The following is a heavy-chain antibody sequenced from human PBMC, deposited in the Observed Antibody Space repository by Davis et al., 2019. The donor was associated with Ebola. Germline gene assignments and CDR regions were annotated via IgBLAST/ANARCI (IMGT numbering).Heavy chain of an antibody. Sequence: SLKISCVASGVSLYDHAMHWVRQAPGKGLEWVAAVSWNSDGVGYADSVKGRFTVSRDNAKNSLYLQMNSLRVEDTAFYYCGKDLTPGGMDVWGQGTTVTVSS. CDR3: GKDLTPGGMDV. D-gene: IGHD3-16*01. J-gene: IGHJ6*02. V-gene: IGHV3-9*01. CDR2: VSWNSDGV. CDR1: GVSLYDHA.